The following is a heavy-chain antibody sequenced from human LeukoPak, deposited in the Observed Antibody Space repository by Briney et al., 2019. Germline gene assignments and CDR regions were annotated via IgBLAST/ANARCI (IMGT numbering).Heavy chain of an antibody. V-gene: IGHV4-39*01. CDR3: ARHEESGYYLFDY. Sequence: SETLSLTCTVSGGSISSSSYYWGWIRQPPGKGLEWIGSIYYSGSTYYNPSLKSRVTISVDTSKNQLSLKLSSVTAADTAVYYCARHEESGYYLFDYWGQGTLVTVSS. CDR2: IYYSGST. D-gene: IGHD3-22*01. CDR1: GGSISSSSYY. J-gene: IGHJ4*02.